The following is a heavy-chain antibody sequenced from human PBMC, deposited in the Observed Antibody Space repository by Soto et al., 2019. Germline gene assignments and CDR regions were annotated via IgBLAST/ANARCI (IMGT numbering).Heavy chain of an antibody. CDR3: ATATIYSRSPNMNHDAFDI. Sequence: SSVKVSCKVSGYTLTELSMHWVRQAPGKGLEWMGGFDPEDGETIYTQKFQGRVTMTEDTSTDTAYMELSSLRSEDTAVYYCATATIYSRSPNMNHDAFDIWGQGTMVTVSS. J-gene: IGHJ3*02. CDR1: GYTLTELS. V-gene: IGHV1-24*01. D-gene: IGHD6-6*01. CDR2: FDPEDGET.